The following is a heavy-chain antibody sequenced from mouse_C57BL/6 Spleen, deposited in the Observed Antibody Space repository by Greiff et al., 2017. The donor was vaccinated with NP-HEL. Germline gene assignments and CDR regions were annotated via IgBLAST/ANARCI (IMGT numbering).Heavy chain of an antibody. V-gene: IGHV14-2*01. Sequence: VHVKQSGAELVKPGASVKLSCTASGFNITDYYMHWVKQRTEQGLEWIGRIDPEDGETKYAPKFQGKATITADTSSNTAYLQLSSLTSEDTAVYYCARPANSHWYFDVWGTGTTVTVSS. J-gene: IGHJ1*03. CDR3: ARPANSHWYFDV. D-gene: IGHD4-1*01. CDR2: IDPEDGET. CDR1: GFNITDYY.